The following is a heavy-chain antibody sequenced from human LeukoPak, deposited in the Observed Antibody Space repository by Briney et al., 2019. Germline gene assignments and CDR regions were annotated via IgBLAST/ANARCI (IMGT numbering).Heavy chain of an antibody. V-gene: IGHV3-53*01. CDR3: AKLISSYYDILTGYGYFDY. Sequence: GGSLRLSCAASGFTVSSNYMSWVRQAPGKGLEWVSVIYSGGSTYYADSVKGRFTISRDNSKNTLYLQMNSLRAEDTAVYYCAKLISSYYDILTGYGYFDYWGQGTLVTVSS. D-gene: IGHD3-9*01. CDR1: GFTVSSNY. J-gene: IGHJ4*02. CDR2: IYSGGST.